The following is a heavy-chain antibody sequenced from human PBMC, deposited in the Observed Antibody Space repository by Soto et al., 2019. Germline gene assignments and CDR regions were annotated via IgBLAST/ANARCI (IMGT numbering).Heavy chain of an antibody. CDR1: GGTFSSYA. Sequence: SVKVSCKASGGTFSSYAISWVRQAPGQGLEWMGGIIPIFGTANYAQKFQGRVTITADKSTSTAYMELSSLRSEDTAVYYRASRLPAANYYYGMDVWGQGTTVTVSS. J-gene: IGHJ6*02. CDR2: IIPIFGTA. CDR3: ASRLPAANYYYGMDV. D-gene: IGHD2-2*01. V-gene: IGHV1-69*06.